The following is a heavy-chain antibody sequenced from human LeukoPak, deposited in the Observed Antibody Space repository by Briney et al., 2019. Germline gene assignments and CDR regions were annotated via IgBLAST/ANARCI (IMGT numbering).Heavy chain of an antibody. CDR1: GGTFSSSA. J-gene: IGHJ4*02. D-gene: IGHD4-17*01. CDR2: IIPMLNTP. Sequence: GASVKVSCKASGGTFSSSAISWVRQAPGQGLEWMGGIIPMLNTPNYAQQFQGRVTITADKSTSTAYMELSSLRSEDTAVYYCVRGYGDHGYWGQGTLVTVSS. CDR3: VRGYGDHGY. V-gene: IGHV1-69*06.